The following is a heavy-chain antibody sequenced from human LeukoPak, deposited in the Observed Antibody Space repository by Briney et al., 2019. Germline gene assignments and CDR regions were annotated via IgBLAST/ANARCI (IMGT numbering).Heavy chain of an antibody. V-gene: IGHV3-21*01. CDR3: ARIFRNYDFGSAPNPPIDV. J-gene: IGHJ4*02. D-gene: IGHD3-3*01. CDR1: GFTFSSYN. Sequence: GGSLRLSCAASGFTFSSYNMNWVRQAPGKGLEWVSSISSSGSYIYYVDSVRGRFTISRDNAKNSLYLQMDSLRAEGTAVYYCARIFRNYDFGSAPNPPIDVWGQGTLVTVSS. CDR2: ISSSGSYI.